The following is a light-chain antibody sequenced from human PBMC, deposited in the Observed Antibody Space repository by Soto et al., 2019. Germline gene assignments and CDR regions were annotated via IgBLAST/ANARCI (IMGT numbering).Light chain of an antibody. V-gene: IGLV2-14*01. CDR2: EVT. Sequence: QSVLTQPASVSGSPGQSITISCTGTSSDVGGYNYVSWYQQLPGKAPKLMIYEVTKRPSGVSNRFSGSKSANTASLTISGLQVEDEADYYCSSYTSSSTRVFGGGTKLTVL. CDR3: SSYTSSSTRV. J-gene: IGLJ3*02. CDR1: SSDVGGYNY.